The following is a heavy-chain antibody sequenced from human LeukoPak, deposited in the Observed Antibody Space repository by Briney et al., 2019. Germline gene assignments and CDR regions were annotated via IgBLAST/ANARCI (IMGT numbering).Heavy chain of an antibody. CDR2: IYHSGSA. CDR1: GYSISSGYY. Sequence: SSETLSLTCAVSGYSISSGYYWGWIRQPTGKGLEWIGSIYHSGSAYYNPSLKSRVTISVDTSKNQFSLKLSSVTTADTAVYYCARLGGYSSSSLDYWGQGTLVTVSS. V-gene: IGHV4-38-2*01. J-gene: IGHJ4*02. CDR3: ARLGGYSSSSLDY. D-gene: IGHD6-6*01.